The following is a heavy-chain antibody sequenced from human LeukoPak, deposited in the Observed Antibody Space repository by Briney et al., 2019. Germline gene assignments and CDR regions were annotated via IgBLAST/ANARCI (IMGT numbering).Heavy chain of an antibody. CDR3: ARDRNTGYGMDV. J-gene: IGHJ6*02. V-gene: IGHV3-53*01. CDR1: GFTFSSSW. CDR2: IYSGGST. D-gene: IGHD2-8*02. Sequence: GGSLRLSCAASGFTFSSSWMSWVRQAPGKGLEWVSVIYSGGSTYYADSVKGRFTISRDNSKNTLYLQMNSLRAEDTAMYYCARDRNTGYGMDVWGQGTTVTVSS.